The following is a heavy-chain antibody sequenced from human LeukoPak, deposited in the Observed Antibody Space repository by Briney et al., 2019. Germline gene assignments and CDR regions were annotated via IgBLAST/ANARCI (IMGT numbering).Heavy chain of an antibody. J-gene: IGHJ4*02. Sequence: ETLSLTCTVSGGSISSYYWSWVRQAPGKGLEWVSAISGSGGSTYYADSVKGRFTISRDNSKNTLYLQMNSLRAEDTAVYYCAKWWQQLVLVPFDYWGQGTLVTVSS. V-gene: IGHV3-23*01. CDR2: ISGSGGST. CDR3: AKWWQQLVLVPFDY. D-gene: IGHD6-13*01. CDR1: GGSISSYY.